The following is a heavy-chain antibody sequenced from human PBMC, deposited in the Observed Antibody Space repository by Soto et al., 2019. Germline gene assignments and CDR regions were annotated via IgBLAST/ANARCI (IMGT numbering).Heavy chain of an antibody. V-gene: IGHV1-69*02. D-gene: IGHD4-17*01. J-gene: IGHJ4*02. CDR2: IIPILGIA. Sequence: QVQLVQSGAEVKKPGSSVKVSCKASGGTFSSYTISWVRQAPGQGLEWMGRIIPILGIANYAQKFQGRVTIXAXXSTSTAYMELSSLRSEDTAVYYCARKYDYGYYFDYWGQGTLVTVSS. CDR1: GGTFSSYT. CDR3: ARKYDYGYYFDY.